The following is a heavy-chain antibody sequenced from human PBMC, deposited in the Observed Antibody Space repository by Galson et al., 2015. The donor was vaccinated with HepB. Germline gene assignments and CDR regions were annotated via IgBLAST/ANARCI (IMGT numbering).Heavy chain of an antibody. D-gene: IGHD6-13*01. Sequence: SVKVSCKASGYTFTSYGISWVRQAPGQGLEWMGWISAYNGNTNYAQKLQGRVTMTTDTSTSTAYMELRSLRSDDTAVYYCARSSSRAGVAAAGRSHWFDPWGQGTLVTVSS. J-gene: IGHJ5*02. CDR2: ISAYNGNT. V-gene: IGHV1-18*01. CDR3: ARSSSRAGVAAAGRSHWFDP. CDR1: GYTFTSYG.